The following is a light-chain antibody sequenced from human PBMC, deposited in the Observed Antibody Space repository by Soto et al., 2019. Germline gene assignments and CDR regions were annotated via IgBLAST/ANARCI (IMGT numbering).Light chain of an antibody. CDR2: ASS. Sequence: DIQLTQSPSFLSASVGDRVTITCRASQGISSYLAWYQQTPGKAPKLLIYASSTLQSGVPSRFSGSGSGTAFTPTISSLQPEDFATYYCQQLNTFPVTFGQGTRLDI. CDR1: QGISSY. J-gene: IGKJ5*01. CDR3: QQLNTFPVT. V-gene: IGKV1-9*01.